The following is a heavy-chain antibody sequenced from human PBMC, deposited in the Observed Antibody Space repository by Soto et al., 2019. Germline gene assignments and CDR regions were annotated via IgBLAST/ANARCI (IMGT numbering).Heavy chain of an antibody. V-gene: IGHV3-30*02. J-gene: IGHJ4*02. Sequence: SLKGRFTISRDNSENTLYLQMSSLRPEDTAVYFCAKDRDYYYQYSGSDYWGQGTLVTVSS. CDR3: AKDRDYYYQYSGSDY. D-gene: IGHD1-26*01.